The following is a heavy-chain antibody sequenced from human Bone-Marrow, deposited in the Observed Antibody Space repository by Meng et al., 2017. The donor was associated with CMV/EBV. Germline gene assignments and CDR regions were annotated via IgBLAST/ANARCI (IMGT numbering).Heavy chain of an antibody. CDR3: ARDGVVTPLDY. J-gene: IGHJ4*02. Sequence: GESLKISCPASGFTFSSYSMNWVRQAPGKGLEWVSSISSSSSYIYYADSVKGRFTISRDNAKNSLYLQMNSLRAEDTAVYYCARDGVVTPLDYWAQGTRVTVSS. CDR1: GFTFSSYS. CDR2: ISSSSSYI. V-gene: IGHV3-21*01. D-gene: IGHD4-23*01.